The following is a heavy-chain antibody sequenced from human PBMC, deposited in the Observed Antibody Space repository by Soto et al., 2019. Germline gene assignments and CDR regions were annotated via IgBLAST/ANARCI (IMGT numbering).Heavy chain of an antibody. CDR2: IGDNGNSP. CDR1: GFSFSDYA. Sequence: PGGSLRLSCAASGFSFSDYAMSWVRQSPGKGLEWVSGIGDNGNSPYYADSVRGRFTISRDNSKNTLFLQMNGLRAGDTAIYYCAKGGSALFNRFFDNWGLGTLVTVSS. J-gene: IGHJ4*02. D-gene: IGHD2-15*01. V-gene: IGHV3-23*01. CDR3: AKGGSALFNRFFDN.